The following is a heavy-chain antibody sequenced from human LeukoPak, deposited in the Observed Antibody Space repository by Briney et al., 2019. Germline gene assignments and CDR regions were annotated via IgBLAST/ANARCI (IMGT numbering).Heavy chain of an antibody. CDR1: GFTFDDYA. Sequence: GGSLRLSCAASGFTFDDYAMHWVRQAPGKGLEWVSGINWNGGSTGYADSVKGRFTISRDNAKNSLYPQMNSLRAEDTAVYYCARSWGSSGYPWYFDYWGQGTLVTVSS. V-gene: IGHV3-20*04. CDR3: ARSWGSSGYPWYFDY. D-gene: IGHD6-19*01. CDR2: INWNGGST. J-gene: IGHJ4*02.